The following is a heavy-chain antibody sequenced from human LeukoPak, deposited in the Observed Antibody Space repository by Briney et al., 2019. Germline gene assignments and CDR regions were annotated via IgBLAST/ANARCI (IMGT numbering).Heavy chain of an antibody. CDR2: IYYSGST. J-gene: IGHJ5*02. V-gene: IGHV4-59*08. Sequence: APESLSLTCTDAGRSMNDYKWRWFRQPQGKGLEWIGYIYYSGSTNYNPSLKSRVTISVDTSKNQFSLKLSSVTAADTAVYYCARHARRVLLWFGELSTWFDPWGQGTLVTVSS. CDR3: ARHARRVLLWFGELSTWFDP. CDR1: GRSMNDYK. D-gene: IGHD3-10*01.